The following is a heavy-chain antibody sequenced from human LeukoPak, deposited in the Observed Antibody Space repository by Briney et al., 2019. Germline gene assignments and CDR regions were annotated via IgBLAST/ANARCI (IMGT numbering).Heavy chain of an antibody. CDR1: GFTFIAYG. CDR2: ISSSGTYI. J-gene: IGHJ6*02. Sequence: GGALMQCCATSGFTFIAYGMTSVPQAPGKGLERVSSISSSGTYIYYADSVKGRFTISRDNAKNSLYLQMNSLRAEDTAVYYCARDVVAAGTLVGMDVWGQGTTVTVSS. CDR3: ARDVVAAGTLVGMDV. D-gene: IGHD6-13*01. V-gene: IGHV3-21*01.